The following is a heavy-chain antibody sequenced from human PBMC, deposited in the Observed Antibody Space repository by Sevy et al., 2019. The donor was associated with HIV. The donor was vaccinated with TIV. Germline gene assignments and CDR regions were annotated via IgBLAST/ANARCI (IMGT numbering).Heavy chain of an antibody. CDR2: ISGSSGTI. J-gene: IGHJ4*02. D-gene: IGHD3-22*01. Sequence: GGSLRLSCAASVFSFSQYSMNWVRQAPGKGLEWLSYISGSSGTIYYAGSVKGRLTISRDNAKNSVYLQMNSLRDEDSAVYYCARVVLYYDANYCDFWGQGALVTVSS. CDR1: VFSFSQYS. V-gene: IGHV3-48*02. CDR3: ARVVLYYDANYCDF.